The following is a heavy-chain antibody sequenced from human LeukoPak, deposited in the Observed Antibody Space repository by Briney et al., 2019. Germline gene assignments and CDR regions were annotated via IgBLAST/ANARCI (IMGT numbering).Heavy chain of an antibody. CDR1: GFSLSTYS. D-gene: IGHD1-26*01. Sequence: GGSLRLSCAASGFSLSTYSMNWVRQAPGKGLEWVSSISSGSSYIYYADSVKGRFTISRDNAKKSLYLQMNSLRAEDTAVYYCARGGGSYGAYYFDCWGQGIVVTVSS. CDR2: ISSGSSYI. CDR3: ARGGGSYGAYYFDC. V-gene: IGHV3-21*01. J-gene: IGHJ4*02.